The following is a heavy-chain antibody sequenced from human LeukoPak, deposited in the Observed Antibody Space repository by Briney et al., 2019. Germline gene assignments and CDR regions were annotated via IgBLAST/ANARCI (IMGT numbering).Heavy chain of an antibody. D-gene: IGHD2-21*02. CDR3: AREPKNCGGDCYVLLDS. CDR1: GFTFSTYG. V-gene: IGHV3-33*01. CDR2: IWYDGSNK. Sequence: GGSLRLSCAASGFTFSTYGMHWVRQAPGKGLEWVAVIWYDGSNKYYADSVKGRFTISRDNSKNTLHLQMNSRRSEDTAVYHCAREPKNCGGDCYVLLDSWGQGTLVTVSS. J-gene: IGHJ4*02.